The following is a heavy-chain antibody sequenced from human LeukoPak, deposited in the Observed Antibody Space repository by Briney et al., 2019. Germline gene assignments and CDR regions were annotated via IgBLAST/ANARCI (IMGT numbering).Heavy chain of an antibody. CDR3: ASDYGGGYLDY. J-gene: IGHJ4*02. Sequence: GSSVKLACKASEGTVSSYAISWVRQAPGQGLKWMGGIIPIFGTANYAQKFQGRVTITADKSTSTAYMELSSLRSEDTAVYYCASDYGGGYLDYWGQGTLVTVSS. CDR1: EGTVSSYA. V-gene: IGHV1-69*06. D-gene: IGHD4-17*01. CDR2: IIPIFGTA.